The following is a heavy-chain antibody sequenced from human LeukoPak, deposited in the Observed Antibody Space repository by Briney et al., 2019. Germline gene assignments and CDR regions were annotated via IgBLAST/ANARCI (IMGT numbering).Heavy chain of an antibody. CDR3: ARGRDYYGSGSYYFDY. V-gene: IGHV3-11*06. J-gene: IGHJ4*02. CDR1: GFTFSAYY. CDR2: ISISSDYT. Sequence: PGGSLRLSCAASGFTFSAYYMTWIRQAPGKGLEWVSYISISSDYTNYADSVKGRSTISRDNSKNTLYLQMNSLRAEDTAVYYCARGRDYYGSGSYYFDYWGQGTLVTVSS. D-gene: IGHD3-10*01.